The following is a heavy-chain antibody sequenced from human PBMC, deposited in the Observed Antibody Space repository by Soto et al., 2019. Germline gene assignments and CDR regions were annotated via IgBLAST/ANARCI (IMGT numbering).Heavy chain of an antibody. CDR2: IRSKTHSYAT. Sequence: EVQLVESGGGLVQPGESLKLSCAASGFTLSGSAVHWVRQASGKGLEWVGRIRSKTHSYATEDNAAVNGRFTMSRDDSNNPAYLQMNGLKTDDTAVYYCTRSGGSYSFGYWGQGTLVTVSS. V-gene: IGHV3-73*02. D-gene: IGHD1-26*01. CDR3: TRSGGSYSFGY. CDR1: GFTLSGSA. J-gene: IGHJ4*02.